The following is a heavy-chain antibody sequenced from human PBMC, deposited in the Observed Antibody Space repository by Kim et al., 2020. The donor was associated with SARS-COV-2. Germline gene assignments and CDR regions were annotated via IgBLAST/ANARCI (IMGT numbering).Heavy chain of an antibody. CDR1: GGSFSGYY. Sequence: SETLSLTCAVYGGSFSGYYWSWIRQPPGKGLEWIGEINHSGSTNYNPSLKSRVTISVDTSKNQFSLKLSSVTAADTAVYYCASLNSSGSWDYWGQGTLVTVSS. CDR2: INHSGST. J-gene: IGHJ4*02. D-gene: IGHD3-22*01. CDR3: ASLNSSGSWDY. V-gene: IGHV4-34*01.